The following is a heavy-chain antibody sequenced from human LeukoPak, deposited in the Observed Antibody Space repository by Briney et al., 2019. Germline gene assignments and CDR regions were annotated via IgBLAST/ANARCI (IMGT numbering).Heavy chain of an antibody. J-gene: IGHJ2*01. CDR3: ARDQGYCSGGSCYSTWYFDL. CDR2: IYYSGST. CDR1: GGSISSGDYY. V-gene: IGHV4-30-4*01. Sequence: SETLSLTCTVSGGSISSGDYYWSWIRQPPGKGLEWIGYIYYSGSTYYNPSLKSRVTISVDTSKNQFSLKLSSVTAADTAVYYCARDQGYCSGGSCYSTWYFDLWGRGTLVTVSS. D-gene: IGHD2-15*01.